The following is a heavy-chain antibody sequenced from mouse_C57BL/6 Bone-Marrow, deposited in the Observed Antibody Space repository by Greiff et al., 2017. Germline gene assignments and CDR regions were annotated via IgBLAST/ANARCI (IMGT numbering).Heavy chain of an antibody. D-gene: IGHD1-1*01. J-gene: IGHJ3*01. CDR2: IYPRSGNT. V-gene: IGHV1-81*01. CDR1: GYTFTSYG. CDR3: ARYYYGSSLLAY. Sequence: QVQLQQSGAELARPGASVKLSCKASGYTFTSYGISWVKQRTGQGLEWIGEIYPRSGNTYYNEKFKGKATLTADKSSSTAYMEHRSLTSEDSAVYFWARYYYGSSLLAYWGQGTLVTVSA.